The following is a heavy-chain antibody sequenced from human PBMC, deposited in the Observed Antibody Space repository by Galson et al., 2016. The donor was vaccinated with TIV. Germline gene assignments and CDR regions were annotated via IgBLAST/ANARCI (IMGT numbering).Heavy chain of an antibody. Sequence: ETLSLTCTVSGASISSGYWSWIRQPPGKGLEWIGYVYEGARSNYNPSLKSRATISVDTSKNQFSLKLSSMTAADTAVYYCARDQGGASGYWGQGTLVTVSS. CDR2: VYEGARS. CDR3: ARDQGGASGY. D-gene: IGHD3-16*01. V-gene: IGHV4-59*01. CDR1: GASISSGY. J-gene: IGHJ4*02.